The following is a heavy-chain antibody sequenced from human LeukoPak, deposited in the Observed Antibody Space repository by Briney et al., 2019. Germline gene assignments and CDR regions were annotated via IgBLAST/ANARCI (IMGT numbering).Heavy chain of an antibody. D-gene: IGHD6-19*01. CDR2: ISSDGSNK. CDR3: AKDVKQWLVRFYYFDY. J-gene: IGHJ4*02. Sequence: GGSLRLSCAASGFTFSSYAMHWVRQAPGKGLEWVAVISSDGSNKYYADSVKGRFTISRDNSKNTLYLQMNSLRAEDTAVYYCAKDVKQWLVRFYYFDYWGQGTLVTVSS. CDR1: GFTFSSYA. V-gene: IGHV3-30*04.